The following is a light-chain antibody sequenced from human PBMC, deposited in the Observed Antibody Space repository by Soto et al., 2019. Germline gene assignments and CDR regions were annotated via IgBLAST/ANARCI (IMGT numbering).Light chain of an antibody. Sequence: EIVMTQSPATLSVSPGERATLSCRASQSVSSNLAWYQQKPGQAPRLLIYGASTMATGIPARFSGSGSGTEFTLTISSLQSADFAVYYCQQYNNWPPGTFGQGTKVEIK. CDR1: QSVSSN. J-gene: IGKJ1*01. V-gene: IGKV3-15*01. CDR2: GAS. CDR3: QQYNNWPPGT.